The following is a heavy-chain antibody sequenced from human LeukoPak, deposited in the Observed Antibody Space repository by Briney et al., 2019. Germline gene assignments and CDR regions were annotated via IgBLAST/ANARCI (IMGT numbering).Heavy chain of an antibody. CDR3: ARGMEQWRGRNWFDP. J-gene: IGHJ5*02. V-gene: IGHV4-59*08. CDR1: GGSISSYY. Sequence: PSETLSLTCTVSGGSISSYYWSWIRQPPGKGLEWIGYIYYSGSTNYNPSLKSRVIISVDTSKNQFSLKLSSVTAADTAVYYCARGMEQWRGRNWFDPWGQGTLVTVSS. CDR2: IYYSGST. D-gene: IGHD6-19*01.